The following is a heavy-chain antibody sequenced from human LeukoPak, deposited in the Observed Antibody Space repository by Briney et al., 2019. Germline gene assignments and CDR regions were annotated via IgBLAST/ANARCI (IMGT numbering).Heavy chain of an antibody. CDR2: ISGSGGST. D-gene: IGHD3-10*01. V-gene: IGHV3-23*01. Sequence: GGSLRLSCAASGFTFSSYAMSWVRQAPGKGLEWVSAISGSGGSTYYADSVKGRFTISRDNSKNTLYLQMNSLRAEDTAVYYCAKEFTYYYGSGSDGEGPDAFDIWGQGTMVTVSS. CDR1: GFTFSSYA. CDR3: AKEFTYYYGSGSDGEGPDAFDI. J-gene: IGHJ3*02.